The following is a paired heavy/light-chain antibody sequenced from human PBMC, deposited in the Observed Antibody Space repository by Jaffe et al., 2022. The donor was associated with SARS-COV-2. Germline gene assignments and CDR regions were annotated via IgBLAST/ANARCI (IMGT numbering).Light chain of an antibody. CDR2: DDS. CDR3: QVWDSSGDL. V-gene: IGLV3-21*02. CDR1: NIGSKS. J-gene: IGLJ2*01. Sequence: SYVLTQPPSVSVAPGQTARISCGGNNIGSKSVHWYQQKPGQAPVLVVYDDSDRPSGIPERFSGSNSGNTATLTISRVEAGDEADYSCQVWDSSGDLFGGGTKLTVL.
Heavy chain of an antibody. D-gene: IGHD3-22*01. Sequence: QVQLQESGPGLVKSSETLSLTCTVSGGSISSYYWSWIRQPPGKGLEWIGYIYYSGSTNYNPSLKSRVTISVDTSKNQFSLKLSSVTAADTAVYYCARSVVMASSISYSWYFDLWGRGTLVTVSS. CDR2: IYYSGST. V-gene: IGHV4-59*08. CDR3: ARSVVMASSISYSWYFDL. J-gene: IGHJ2*01. CDR1: GGSISSYY.